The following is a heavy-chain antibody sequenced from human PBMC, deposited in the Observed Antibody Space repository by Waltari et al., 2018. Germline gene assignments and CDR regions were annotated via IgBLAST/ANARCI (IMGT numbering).Heavy chain of an antibody. Sequence: QVQLQQWGAGLLKPSETLSLTCAVYGGSFNNYYCSWIRQSPGKGLEWIGEINHSGTTNYNPSLKSRVSISVDTSKNQFSLKLSSVTAADTAVYYCARGYYGDFDSWGPGTLVAVSS. V-gene: IGHV4-34*02. D-gene: IGHD4-17*01. CDR1: GGSFNNYY. CDR3: ARGYYGDFDS. J-gene: IGHJ4*02. CDR2: INHSGTT.